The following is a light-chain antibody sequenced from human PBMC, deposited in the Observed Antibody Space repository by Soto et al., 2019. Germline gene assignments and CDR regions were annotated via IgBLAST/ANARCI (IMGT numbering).Light chain of an antibody. J-gene: IGKJ1*01. CDR1: QSVGSN. Sequence: EMVLTQSPGTLSLSSGERPTLSCRASQSVGSNLAWYKQKPGQAPRLFSYDASYRTTGIPARFSGSGSGTDFTLTVSSLQPEDFVVYYCQQRSNWPWTFGQGTKVDIK. CDR3: QQRSNWPWT. V-gene: IGKV3-11*01. CDR2: DAS.